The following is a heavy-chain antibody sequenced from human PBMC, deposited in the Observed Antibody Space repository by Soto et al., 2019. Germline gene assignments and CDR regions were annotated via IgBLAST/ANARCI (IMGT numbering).Heavy chain of an antibody. D-gene: IGHD5-12*01. CDR1: GYTFTSYG. J-gene: IGHJ4*02. CDR3: ARARPDSVEMATINFVLDY. V-gene: IGHV1-18*01. Sequence: ASVKVSCKASGYTFTSYGISCVRQAPGQVLEWMGWISAYNGNTNYAQKLQGRVTMTTDTSTSTAYMELRSLRSDDTAVYYCARARPDSVEMATINFVLDYWGQGTLVTVSS. CDR2: ISAYNGNT.